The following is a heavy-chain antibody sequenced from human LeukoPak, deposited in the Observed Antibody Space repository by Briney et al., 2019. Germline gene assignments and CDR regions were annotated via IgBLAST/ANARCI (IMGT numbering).Heavy chain of an antibody. CDR1: GFTFSSYG. V-gene: IGHV3-30*18. D-gene: IGHD3-9*01. CDR3: TKDGGQWAYYDILTGLGGGFDY. Sequence: PGGSLRLSCAASGFTFSSYGMHWVRQAPGKGLEWVAVISYDGSNKYYADSVKGRFTISRDNSKNTLYLQMNSLRAEDTAVYYCTKDGGQWAYYDILTGLGGGFDYWGQGTLVTVSS. CDR2: ISYDGSNK. J-gene: IGHJ4*02.